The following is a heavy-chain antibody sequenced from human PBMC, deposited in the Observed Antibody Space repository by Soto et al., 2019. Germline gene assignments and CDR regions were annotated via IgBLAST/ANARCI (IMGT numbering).Heavy chain of an antibody. CDR3: AREGFDHRPDY. CDR2: MLASGSI. V-gene: IGHV4-4*03. CDR1: GDSISSPNC. Sequence: QVQLQESGPGLVKPPETLSLTCAVSGDSISSPNCWSWYGQSPGKGLELIGEMLASGSINYNPSLDGRVTISLDTSKNQFSLKLTSLTAADTAIYYCAREGFDHRPDYWGQGIPVSVSS. J-gene: IGHJ4*02.